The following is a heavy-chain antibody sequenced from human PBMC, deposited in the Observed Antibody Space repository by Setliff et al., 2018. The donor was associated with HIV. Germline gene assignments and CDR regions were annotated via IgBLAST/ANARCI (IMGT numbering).Heavy chain of an antibody. CDR1: GGSINSRDHY. D-gene: IGHD3-22*01. CDR3: ASLLSRGYYYDRSGYSYRDY. V-gene: IGHV4-30-4*08. J-gene: IGHJ4*02. Sequence: KSSETLSLTCTVSGGSINSRDHYWTWIRQPPGKGLEWVGDIYYTGSANYSPSLKRRLAISIDTSKNQFSLKLSSVTAADTAVYYCASLLSRGYYYDRSGYSYRDYWGQGTLVTVSS. CDR2: IYYTGSA.